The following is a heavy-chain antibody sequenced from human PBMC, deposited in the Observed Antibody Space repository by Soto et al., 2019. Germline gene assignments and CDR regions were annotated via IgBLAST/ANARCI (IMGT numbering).Heavy chain of an antibody. Sequence: YFWGWIRQPPGKGLEWISYISGNGEIIQYAASARGRFTISRDNAENSVYLEMDRLRAEDTALYYCARDVDADFRTDFDYWGRGTLVTVSS. CDR3: ARDVDADFRTDFDY. J-gene: IGHJ4*02. D-gene: IGHD4-17*01. CDR2: ISGNGEII. CDR1: YF. V-gene: IGHV3-11*01.